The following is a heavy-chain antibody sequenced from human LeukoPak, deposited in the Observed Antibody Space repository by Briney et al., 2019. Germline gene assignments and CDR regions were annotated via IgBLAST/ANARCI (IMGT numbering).Heavy chain of an antibody. Sequence: PSETLSLTCTLSGGSMSSYYWSFIRQPAGKGLEWIGRIHTSWTTYYNPSLKSRLTISVDTSKNQFSLRLSSVTAADTAVYYCARIPGYCRGGSCFSIYFDSWGQGTLVTVSS. CDR3: ARIPGYCRGGSCFSIYFDS. D-gene: IGHD2-15*01. V-gene: IGHV4-4*07. CDR1: GGSMSSYY. CDR2: IHTSWTT. J-gene: IGHJ4*02.